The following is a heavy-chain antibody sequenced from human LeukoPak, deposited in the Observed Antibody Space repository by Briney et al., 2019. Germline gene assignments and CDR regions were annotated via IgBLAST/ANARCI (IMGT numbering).Heavy chain of an antibody. D-gene: IGHD6-13*01. CDR2: INPSGGST. V-gene: IGHV1-46*01. CDR3: ARAYSSSSPQLHWYFDL. J-gene: IGHJ2*01. Sequence: ASVKVSCKASGYTFTSYYMHWVRQAPGQGLEWMGIINPSGGSTSYAQKFQGRVTMTRDTSTSTVYMELSSLRSEDTAVYYCARAYSSSSPQLHWYFDLWGRGTLVTVSS. CDR1: GYTFTSYY.